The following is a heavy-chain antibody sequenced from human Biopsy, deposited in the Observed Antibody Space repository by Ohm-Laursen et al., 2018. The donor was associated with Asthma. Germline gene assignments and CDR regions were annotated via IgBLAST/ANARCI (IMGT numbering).Heavy chain of an antibody. CDR1: SGSGGYMRSGNYY. Sequence: GTLSLTCGLSSGSGGYMRSGNYYWGWIRQPPGKGLGWIGSIYYSGTTYYNPSLGSRVTVSADTTKNQFSLKLTSVTAADTAVYYCVRGSSSWHHGPFHYYYGLDVWGQGTTATVSS. V-gene: IGHV4-39*01. CDR3: VRGSSSWHHGPFHYYYGLDV. D-gene: IGHD6-13*01. J-gene: IGHJ6*02. CDR2: IYYSGTT.